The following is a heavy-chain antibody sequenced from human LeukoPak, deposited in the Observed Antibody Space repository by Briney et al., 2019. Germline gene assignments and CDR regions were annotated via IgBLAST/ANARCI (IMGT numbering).Heavy chain of an antibody. V-gene: IGHV3-21*01. CDR3: ARHCSSTSCPTYYYYYGMDV. CDR2: ISSSSSYI. J-gene: IGHJ6*02. Sequence: PGGSLRLSCAASGFTFSSYSMNWVRQAPGKGLEWVSSISSSSSYIYYADSVKGRFTISRDNAKNSLYLQMNSLRAEDTAVYYCARHCSSTSCPTYYYYYGMDVWGLGTTVTVSS. D-gene: IGHD2-2*01. CDR1: GFTFSSYS.